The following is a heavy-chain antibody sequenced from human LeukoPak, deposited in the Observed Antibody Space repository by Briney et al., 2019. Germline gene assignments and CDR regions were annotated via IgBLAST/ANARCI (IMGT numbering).Heavy chain of an antibody. CDR3: ARETPNALFLEYSDY. V-gene: IGHV4-38-2*02. CDR1: GYSISSGYY. Sequence: SETLSLTCTVSGYSISSGYYWGWIRQPPGKGLEWIGSIYHSGSTYYNPSLKSRVTISVDTSKNQFSLKLSSVTAADTAVYYCARETPNALFLEYSDYWGQGTLVTVSS. CDR2: IYHSGST. D-gene: IGHD3-3*01. J-gene: IGHJ4*02.